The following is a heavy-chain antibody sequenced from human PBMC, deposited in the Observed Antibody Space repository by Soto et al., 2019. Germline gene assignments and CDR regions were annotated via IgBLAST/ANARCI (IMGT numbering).Heavy chain of an antibody. CDR1: GFTFSSYG. V-gene: IGHV3-30*18. CDR3: AKLAALGDSSGYRDY. J-gene: IGHJ4*02. D-gene: IGHD3-22*01. Sequence: QVQLVESGGGVVQPGRSLRLSCAASGFTFSSYGMHWVRQAPGKGLEWVAVISYDGSNKYYADSVKGRFTISRDNSKNTLYLQMNSLRAEDTAVCYCAKLAALGDSSGYRDYWGQGTLVTVSS. CDR2: ISYDGSNK.